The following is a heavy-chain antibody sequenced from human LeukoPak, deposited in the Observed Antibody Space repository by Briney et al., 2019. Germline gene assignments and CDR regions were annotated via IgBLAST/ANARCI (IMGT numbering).Heavy chain of an antibody. Sequence: GGSLRLSCAASGFTFSTYIMNWVRQTPGKGLEWVANINQDGSRKYYVDSVKGRFTISRDNAKNSLYLQMNSLRGEDTAVYYCTRILMPAARGEGIFDYWGQGTLVFVSS. J-gene: IGHJ4*02. CDR2: INQDGSRK. CDR3: TRILMPAARGEGIFDY. CDR1: GFTFSTYI. V-gene: IGHV3-7*01. D-gene: IGHD2-2*01.